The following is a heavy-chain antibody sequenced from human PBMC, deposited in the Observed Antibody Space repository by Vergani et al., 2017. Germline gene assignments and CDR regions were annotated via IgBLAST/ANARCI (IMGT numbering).Heavy chain of an antibody. V-gene: IGHV3-23*01. CDR2: ISGSGVSA. D-gene: IGHD6-6*01. Sequence: EVQLLESGGGLVQPGGSLRLTCAASEFTFSNYAMNWVRQAPGKGLEWVSGISGSGVSAYYTDSVKGRFTISRDNSKNTLYLQMNSLRAEDTAVYYCARSPKGSSSSGDYYYYYYMDVWGKGTTVTVSS. J-gene: IGHJ6*03. CDR3: ARSPKGSSSSGDYYYYYYMDV. CDR1: EFTFSNYA.